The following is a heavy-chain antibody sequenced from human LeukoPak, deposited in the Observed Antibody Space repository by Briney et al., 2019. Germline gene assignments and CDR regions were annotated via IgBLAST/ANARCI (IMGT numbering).Heavy chain of an antibody. CDR2: INSDGSST. Sequence: GGSLRLSCAASGFTFSSYWMHWVRQAPGKGLVWVSRINSDGSSTSYADSVKGRFTISRDNAKNTLYLQMNSLRAEDTAVYYCAVTHPSSGCYSYWGQGTLVNVSS. V-gene: IGHV3-74*01. CDR3: AVTHPSSGCYSY. CDR1: GFTFSSYW. J-gene: IGHJ4*02. D-gene: IGHD6-19*01.